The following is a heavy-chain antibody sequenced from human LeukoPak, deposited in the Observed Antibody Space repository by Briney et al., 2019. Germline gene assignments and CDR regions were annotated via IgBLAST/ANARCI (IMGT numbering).Heavy chain of an antibody. CDR2: INQDGSAK. V-gene: IGHV3-7*03. D-gene: IGHD6-19*01. Sequence: ERSLRLSCAAFEFTFSRYWMTWVRQAPGKGLEWVANINQDGSAKYYVDSVKGRFTISRDNAKNSLFLQMNSPRAEDTAVYYCARGDSSGSIFDYWGQGNLVTVSS. CDR1: EFTFSRYW. CDR3: ARGDSSGSIFDY. J-gene: IGHJ4*02.